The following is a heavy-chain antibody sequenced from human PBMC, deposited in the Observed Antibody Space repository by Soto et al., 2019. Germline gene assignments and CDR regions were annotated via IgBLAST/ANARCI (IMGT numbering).Heavy chain of an antibody. CDR3: ARHVAVPRTRGFDY. CDR1: GGSLSDNW. D-gene: IGHD2-15*01. V-gene: IGHV4-4*02. Sequence: QVQLQESGPGLVKPSGTLSLTCAVAGGSLSDNWWSWVRQAPGKGLEWIGEIYHSGTTYYNPSLKGRVSILVDKAASQISLTLSSVTAADTAVYYCARHVAVPRTRGFDYWGQGALVAVSS. CDR2: IYHSGTT. J-gene: IGHJ4*02.